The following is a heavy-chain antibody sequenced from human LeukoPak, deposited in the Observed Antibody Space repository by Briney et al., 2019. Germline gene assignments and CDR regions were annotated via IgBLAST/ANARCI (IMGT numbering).Heavy chain of an antibody. CDR1: GYTLTELS. CDR2: FDPEDGET. D-gene: IGHD6-19*01. J-gene: IGHJ3*02. Sequence: ASVKVSCKVSGYTLTELSMHWVRQAPGKGLEWMGGFDPEDGETIYAQKFQGRVTMTEDTSTDTAYMELSSLRSEDTAVYYCATTLSSGWYENAFDIWGQGTMVTVSS. V-gene: IGHV1-24*01. CDR3: ATTLSSGWYENAFDI.